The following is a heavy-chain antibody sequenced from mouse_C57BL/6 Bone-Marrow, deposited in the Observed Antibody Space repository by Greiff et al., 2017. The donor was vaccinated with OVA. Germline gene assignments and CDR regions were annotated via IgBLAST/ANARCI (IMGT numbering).Heavy chain of an antibody. V-gene: IGHV1-76*01. CDR2: IYPGSGNT. CDR1: GYTFTDYY. Sequence: QVQLQQSGAELVRPGASVKLSCKASGYTFTDYYINWVKQRPGQGLEWIARIYPGSGNTYYNEKFKGKATLTAEKSSSTAYMQLSSLTSEDSAVYFCARCGLYGSSYPIDYWGQGTTLTVSS. D-gene: IGHD1-1*01. J-gene: IGHJ2*01. CDR3: ARCGLYGSSYPIDY.